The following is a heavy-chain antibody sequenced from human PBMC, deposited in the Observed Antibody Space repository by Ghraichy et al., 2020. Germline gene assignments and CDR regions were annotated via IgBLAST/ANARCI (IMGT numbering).Heavy chain of an antibody. CDR3: ARDVKSSSWSYYYYAMDV. Sequence: GGSLRLSCAASGFTFSKYSMHWVRQAPGKGLEWVAVISYDGTNKYYADSVKGRFSISRDNSEKTQYLQMNSLRAEDTAVYYCARDVKSSSWSYYYYAMDVWGQGTTVTVSS. CDR2: ISYDGTNK. V-gene: IGHV3-30-3*01. D-gene: IGHD6-13*01. J-gene: IGHJ6*02. CDR1: GFTFSKYS.